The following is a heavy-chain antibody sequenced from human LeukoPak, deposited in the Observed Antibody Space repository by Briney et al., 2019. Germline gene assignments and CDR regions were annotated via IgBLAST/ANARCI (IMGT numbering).Heavy chain of an antibody. CDR2: ISYDGSNK. D-gene: IGHD3-3*01. Sequence: GGSLRLSCAASGITFSSYGMHWVRQAPGKGLEWVAVISYDGSNKYYADSVKGRFTISRDNSKNTLYLQMNSLRAEDTAVYYCARDVLELSPAAGDDYWGQGTLVTVSS. V-gene: IGHV3-30*03. J-gene: IGHJ4*02. CDR3: ARDVLELSPAAGDDY. CDR1: GITFSSYG.